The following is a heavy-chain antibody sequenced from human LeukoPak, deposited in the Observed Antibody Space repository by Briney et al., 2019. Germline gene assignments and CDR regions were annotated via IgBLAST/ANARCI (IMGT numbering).Heavy chain of an antibody. J-gene: IGHJ4*02. CDR3: ARGGDTARGFDY. Sequence: GGSLRLSCAASGFTFSSYAMHWVRQAPGKGLEWVAVISYDGSNKYYADSVKGRFTISRDNSKNTLYLQMNSLRAEDTAVYYWARGGDTARGFDYWGQGTLVTVSS. CDR1: GFTFSSYA. D-gene: IGHD5-18*01. CDR2: ISYDGSNK. V-gene: IGHV3-30-3*01.